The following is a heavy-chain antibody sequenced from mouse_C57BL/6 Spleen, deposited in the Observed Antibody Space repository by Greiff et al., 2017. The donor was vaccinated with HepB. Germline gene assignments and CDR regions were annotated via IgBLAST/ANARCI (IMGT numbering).Heavy chain of an antibody. D-gene: IGHD2-4*01. Sequence: KLQESGPGLVKPSQSLSLTCSVTGYSITSGYYWNWIRQFPGNKLEWMGYISYDGSNNYNPSLKNRISITRDTSKNQFFLKLNSVTTEDTATYYCARGDYDYDYFDYWGQSTTLTVSS. V-gene: IGHV3-6*01. CDR2: ISYDGSN. CDR3: ARGDYDYDYFDY. CDR1: GYSITSGYY. J-gene: IGHJ2*01.